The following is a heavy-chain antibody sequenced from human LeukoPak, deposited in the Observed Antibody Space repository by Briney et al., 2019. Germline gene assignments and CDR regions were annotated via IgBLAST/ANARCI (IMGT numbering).Heavy chain of an antibody. Sequence: PGGSLRLSCAASRFTSSSYSMNWVRQAPRKGLGWVSSISSSSSYIYYADSVKGRFTISRDNAKNSLYLQMKSLRAEDTAVYYCAVGATYYYYMDVWGKGTTVTVSS. J-gene: IGHJ6*03. D-gene: IGHD1-26*01. CDR3: AVGATYYYYMDV. V-gene: IGHV3-21*04. CDR1: RFTSSSYS. CDR2: ISSSSSYI.